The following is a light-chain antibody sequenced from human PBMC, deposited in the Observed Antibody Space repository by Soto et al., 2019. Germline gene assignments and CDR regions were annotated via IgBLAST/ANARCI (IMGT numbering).Light chain of an antibody. J-gene: IGKJ1*01. CDR2: AAS. CDR1: QDINNR. CDR3: LQVKNFPRT. Sequence: DIQMTQAPSSVSASVGDRVTITCRASQDINNRVAWFQQRPGIAPKYLIQAASILQSGFPSRFSATGSGTDFTLTIDSLQPEDFATYYCLQVKNFPRTFGQGTKLEIK. V-gene: IGKV1-12*01.